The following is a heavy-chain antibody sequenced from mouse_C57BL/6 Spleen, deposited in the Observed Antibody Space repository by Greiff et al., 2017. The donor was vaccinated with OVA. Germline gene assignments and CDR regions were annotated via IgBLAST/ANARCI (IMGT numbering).Heavy chain of an antibody. D-gene: IGHD4-1*01. CDR2: ISDGGSYT. CDR1: GFTFSSYA. V-gene: IGHV5-4*01. CDR3: ARDRTGCDY. Sequence: EVKVVESGGGLVKPGGSLKLSCAASGFTFSSYAMSWVRQTPEKRLEWVATISDGGSYTYYPDNVKGRFTISRDNAKNNLYLQISHLKSEDTAMYYCARDRTGCDYWSQGTTLTVSS. J-gene: IGHJ2*01.